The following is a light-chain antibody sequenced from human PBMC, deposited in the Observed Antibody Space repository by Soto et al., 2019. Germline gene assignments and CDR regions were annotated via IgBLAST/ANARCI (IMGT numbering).Light chain of an antibody. CDR1: HSIGRW. V-gene: IGKV1-5*01. CDR3: QQYNSFLWT. CDR2: ESS. Sequence: DIQMTQSPSTLSASVGDRVTITCRASHSIGRWLAWYQQKPGKAPKSLIYESSILESGVPSRFSGSGSGTEFTITMSSLQPGDFATYYCQQYNSFLWTFGQGTKVEI. J-gene: IGKJ1*01.